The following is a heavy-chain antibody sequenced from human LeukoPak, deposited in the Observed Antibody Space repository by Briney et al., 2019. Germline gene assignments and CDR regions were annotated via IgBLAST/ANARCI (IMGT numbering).Heavy chain of an antibody. CDR2: IRTKATSYAT. V-gene: IGHV3-73*01. Sequence: GGSLKLSCAGSGFTFSGSAMHWVRQASGKGLEWVAHIRTKATSYATAYAASVKGRFTISRDDSKNTVYLQMNSLKTEDTAVYYCTRLDLFYYDGSDYPGWGQGTLVTVSS. CDR3: TRLDLFYYDGSDYPG. D-gene: IGHD3-22*01. CDR1: GFTFSGSA. J-gene: IGHJ4*02.